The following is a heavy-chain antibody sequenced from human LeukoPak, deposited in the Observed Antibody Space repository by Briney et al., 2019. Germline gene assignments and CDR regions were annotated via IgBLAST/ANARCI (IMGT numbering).Heavy chain of an antibody. CDR2: INHSGST. V-gene: IGHV4-34*01. CDR1: GGSFSGYY. D-gene: IGHD5-24*01. CDR3: ARVRWLRIDY. Sequence: PSETLSLTCAVYGGSFSGYYWSWIRQPPGKGLEWIGEINHSGSTNYNPSLKSRVTISVDTSKNQFSLKLSSVTAADTAVYYCARVRWLRIDYWGQGTLVTVSS. J-gene: IGHJ4*02.